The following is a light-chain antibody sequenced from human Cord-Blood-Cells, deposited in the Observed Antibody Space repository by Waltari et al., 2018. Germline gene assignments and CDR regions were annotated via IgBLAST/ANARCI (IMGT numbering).Light chain of an antibody. CDR1: QSISSN. V-gene: IGKV1-39*01. CDR3: QQSNSTPLT. J-gene: IGKJ4*01. Sequence: DIQMTQSPSSLSASVGDRASITCRARQSISSNLNWYQQKPGQAPKLLLYAASSLQSGVPSRFSGSGSGTDFTLTISSLQPEDFATYYCQQSNSTPLTFGGGTKVEIK. CDR2: AAS.